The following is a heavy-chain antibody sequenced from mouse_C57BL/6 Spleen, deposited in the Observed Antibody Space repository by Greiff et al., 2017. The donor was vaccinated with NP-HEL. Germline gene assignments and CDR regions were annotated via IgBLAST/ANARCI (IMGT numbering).Heavy chain of an antibody. CDR3: ARVYDGFFAY. J-gene: IGHJ3*01. Sequence: DVMLVESGGGLVQPGGSLKLSCAASGFTFSDYYMYWVRQTPEKRLEWVAYISNGGGSTYYPDTVKGRFTISRDNAKNTLYLQMSRLKSEDTAMYYWARVYDGFFAYWGQGTLVTVSA. CDR1: GFTFSDYY. D-gene: IGHD2-3*01. V-gene: IGHV5-12*01. CDR2: ISNGGGST.